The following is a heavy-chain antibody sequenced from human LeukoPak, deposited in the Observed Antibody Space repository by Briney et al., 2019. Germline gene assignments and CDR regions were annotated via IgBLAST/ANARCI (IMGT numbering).Heavy chain of an antibody. J-gene: IGHJ5*02. D-gene: IGHD3-22*01. CDR3: ARSGYYDSGVYKWWFDP. Sequence: PSGTLSLTCTVSGGSINSYYWSWIRQPPGKGLEWIGYIIYSGNTIYNPSLKSRVTMSVDTSKNQFSLKLSSVTAADTAVYYCARSGYYDSGVYKWWFDPWGQGTLVTVS. CDR1: GGSINSYY. CDR2: IIYSGNT. V-gene: IGHV4-59*01.